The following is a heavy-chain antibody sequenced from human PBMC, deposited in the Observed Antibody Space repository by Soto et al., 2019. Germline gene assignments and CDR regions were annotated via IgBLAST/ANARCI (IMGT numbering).Heavy chain of an antibody. D-gene: IGHD3-22*01. CDR2: ISAYNGNT. CDR3: ARESSGKYYDSSGYIAY. CDR1: GYTFTSYG. V-gene: IGHV1-18*01. J-gene: IGHJ4*02. Sequence: ASVKVSCKASGYTFTSYGISWVRQAPGQGLEWMGWISAYNGNTNYAQKLQGRVAMTTDTSTSTAYMELRSLRSDDTAVYYCARESSGKYYDSSGYIAYWGQGTLVTVSS.